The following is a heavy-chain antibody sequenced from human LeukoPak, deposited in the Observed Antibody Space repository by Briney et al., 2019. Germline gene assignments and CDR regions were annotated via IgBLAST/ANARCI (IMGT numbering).Heavy chain of an antibody. CDR3: ARVSNFWSGYYYYYYGMDV. CDR2: MNPNSGNT. J-gene: IGHJ6*02. V-gene: IGHV1-8*01. D-gene: IGHD3-3*01. CDR1: GYTFTSYD. Sequence: ASVKVSCKASGYTFTSYDINWVRQATGQGLEWMGWMNPNSGNTGYAQKFQGRVTMTRNTSISTAYMELSSLRSEDTAVYYCARVSNFWSGYYYYYYGMDVWGQGTTVTVSS.